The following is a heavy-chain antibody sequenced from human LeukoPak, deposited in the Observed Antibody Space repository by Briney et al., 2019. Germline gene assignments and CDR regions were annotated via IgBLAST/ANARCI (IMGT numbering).Heavy chain of an antibody. CDR3: AKGDITVTGYYYYYMDV. Sequence: GGSLRLSCAASGLTWVRQAPGKGLEWVSGTSDGGHTTYYSDSVKGRFTISRDNSKNTLDLQMNSLRAEDTAVYYCAKGDITVTGYYYYYMDVWGKGTTVTVSS. J-gene: IGHJ6*03. CDR2: TSDGGHTT. D-gene: IGHD4-11*01. CDR1: GLT. V-gene: IGHV3-23*01.